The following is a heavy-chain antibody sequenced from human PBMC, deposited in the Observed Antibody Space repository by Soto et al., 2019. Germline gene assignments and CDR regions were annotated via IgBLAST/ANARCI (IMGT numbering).Heavy chain of an antibody. CDR1: GGTFSSYA. J-gene: IGHJ4*02. Sequence: RASVKVSCKASGGTFSSYAISWVRQAPGQGLEWMGGIIPIFGTANYAQKFQGRVTITADESTSTAYMELSSLRSEDTAVYYCATDDSSGYTGDYFDYWGQGTQVTVSS. CDR3: ATDDSSGYTGDYFDY. D-gene: IGHD3-22*01. CDR2: IIPIFGTA. V-gene: IGHV1-69*13.